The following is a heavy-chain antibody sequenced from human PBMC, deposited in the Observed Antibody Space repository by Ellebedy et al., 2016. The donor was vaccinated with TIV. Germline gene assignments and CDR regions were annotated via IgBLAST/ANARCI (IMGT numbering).Heavy chain of an antibody. CDR3: ARDSMEYCSGGSCYSALGYYGMDV. CDR1: GFTFSDYY. CDR2: ISSSSSTI. J-gene: IGHJ6*02. V-gene: IGHV3-11*04. Sequence: GGSLRLSXAASGFTFSDYYMSWIRQAPGKGLEWVSYISSSSSTIYYADSVKGRFTISRDNAKNSLYLQMNSLRAEDTAVYYCARDSMEYCSGGSCYSALGYYGMDVWGQGTTVTVSS. D-gene: IGHD2-15*01.